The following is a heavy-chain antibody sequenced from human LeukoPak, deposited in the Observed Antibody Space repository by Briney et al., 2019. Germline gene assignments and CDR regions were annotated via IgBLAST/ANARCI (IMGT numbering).Heavy chain of an antibody. Sequence: SQTLSLTCTVSGGSISSGSYYWSWIRQPAGKGLEWIGRIYTSGSTNYNPSLKSRVTISVDTSKNQFSLKLSPVTAADTAVYYCARDFGPWYYDSSGYRDAFDIWGQGTMVTVSS. CDR3: ARDFGPWYYDSSGYRDAFDI. V-gene: IGHV4-61*02. D-gene: IGHD3-22*01. CDR2: IYTSGST. CDR1: GGSISSGSYY. J-gene: IGHJ3*02.